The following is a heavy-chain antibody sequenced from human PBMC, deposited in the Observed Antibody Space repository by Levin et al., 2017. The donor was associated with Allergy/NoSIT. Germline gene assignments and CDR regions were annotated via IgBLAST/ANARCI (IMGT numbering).Heavy chain of an antibody. Sequence: QPGGSLRLSCAASGFTFSSYAMHWVRQAPGKGLGWVAVISYDGSNKYYADSVKGRFTISRDNSKNTLYLQMNSLRAEDTAVYYCARPVRMSSWYSGGPDNWFDPWGQGTLVTVSS. J-gene: IGHJ5*02. D-gene: IGHD6-13*01. CDR1: GFTFSSYA. V-gene: IGHV3-30*04. CDR3: ARPVRMSSWYSGGPDNWFDP. CDR2: ISYDGSNK.